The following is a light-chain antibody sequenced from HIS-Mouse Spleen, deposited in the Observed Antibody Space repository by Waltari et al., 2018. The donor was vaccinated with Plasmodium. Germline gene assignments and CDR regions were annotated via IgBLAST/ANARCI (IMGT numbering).Light chain of an antibody. CDR1: SSDLRGYNS. CDR2: DVS. J-gene: IGLJ1*01. V-gene: IGLV2-11*01. Sequence: QSALTQPRSVSGSPGQSVTISCTGTSSDLRGYNSFSVYQQHPGKAPKLMIYDVSKRPSGVPDRFSGSKSGNTASLTISGLQAEDEADYYCCSYAGSYTFVFGTGTKVTVL. CDR3: CSYAGSYTFV.